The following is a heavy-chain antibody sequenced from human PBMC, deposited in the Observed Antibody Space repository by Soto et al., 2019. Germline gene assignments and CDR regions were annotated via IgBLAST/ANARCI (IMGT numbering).Heavy chain of an antibody. CDR2: IYYSGST. J-gene: IGHJ4*02. CDR3: ARRYGGNFDY. V-gene: IGHV4-59*01. Sequence: PLETLSLTCTVSGGSISSYYLSWIRQPPGKGLEWIGYIYYSGSTNYNPSLKSRVTISVDTSKNQFSLKLTSVTAADTAVYYCARRYGGNFDYWGQGTLVTVSS. D-gene: IGHD1-26*01. CDR1: GGSISSYY.